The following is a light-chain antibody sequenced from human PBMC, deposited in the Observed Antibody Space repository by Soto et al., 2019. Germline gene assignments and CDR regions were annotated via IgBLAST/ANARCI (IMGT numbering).Light chain of an antibody. CDR3: QQRGNWPS. J-gene: IGKJ4*01. CDR1: QSISRY. Sequence: IALTQSPATLSLSPGGRATLSCRASQSISRYLAWYQQKPGQAPRLLIYDASNRATGIPARFSGSGSGTDFTLTISSLAPEDFAVYYCQQRGNWPSFGGGIKV. CDR2: DAS. V-gene: IGKV3-11*01.